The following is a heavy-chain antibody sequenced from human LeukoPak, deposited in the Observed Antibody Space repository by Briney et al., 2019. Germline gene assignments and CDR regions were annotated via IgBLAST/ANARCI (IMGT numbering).Heavy chain of an antibody. CDR1: GYTFTSYY. V-gene: IGHV1-46*01. CDR2: INPSGGST. J-gene: IGHJ4*02. D-gene: IGHD4-17*01. Sequence: ASVKVSCKASGYTFTSYYMHWVRPAPGQGLEWMGIINPSGGSTSYAQKFQGRVTMTRDTSTSTVYMELSSLRSEDTAVYYCAVGGLRYYFDYWGQGTLVTVSS. CDR3: AVGGLRYYFDY.